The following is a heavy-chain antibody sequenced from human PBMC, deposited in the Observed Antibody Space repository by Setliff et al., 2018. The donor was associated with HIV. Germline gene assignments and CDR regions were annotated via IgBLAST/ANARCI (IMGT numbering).Heavy chain of an antibody. CDR1: GGSISSSGNY. J-gene: IGHJ6*02. V-gene: IGHV4-31*03. CDR2: IYYTGST. Sequence: PSETLSLTCTVSGGSISSSGNYWTWIRQRPGKGLEWIGYIYYTGSTYYHPSLKSRVLISVDTSNNLFSLSLRSVTAAVTAVYYCARDLSPYGSGDPYYYYGMDVWGQGTTVTVSS. D-gene: IGHD3-10*01. CDR3: ARDLSPYGSGDPYYYYGMDV.